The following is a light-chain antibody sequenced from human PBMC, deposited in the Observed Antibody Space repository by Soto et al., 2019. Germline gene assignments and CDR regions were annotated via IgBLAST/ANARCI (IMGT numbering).Light chain of an antibody. V-gene: IGKV1-17*01. CDR3: LQHNSYPQP. J-gene: IGKJ1*01. CDR2: DAS. CDR1: QVIRNY. Sequence: DIQMTQSPSSLSASVGDRVTITCRASQVIRNYLGWYQQKPGKAPKRLIYDASTLELGVPSRFSGSGSGTEFTLTISSLQPEDSATYYCLQHNSYPQPFGQGTKVEIK.